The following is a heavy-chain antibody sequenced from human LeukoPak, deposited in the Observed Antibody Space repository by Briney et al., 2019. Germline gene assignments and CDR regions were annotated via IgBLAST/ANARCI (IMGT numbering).Heavy chain of an antibody. CDR3: AKKGEAFDI. CDR2: IWYDGSNK. Sequence: PGGSLRLSCAASGFTFSSYGMHWVRQAPGKGLEWVAVIWYDGSNKYYADSVKGRFTISRDNSKNTLYLQMNSLRAEDTAVYYCAKKGEAFDIWGQGTMVTVSS. V-gene: IGHV3-33*06. CDR1: GFTFSSYG. J-gene: IGHJ3*02.